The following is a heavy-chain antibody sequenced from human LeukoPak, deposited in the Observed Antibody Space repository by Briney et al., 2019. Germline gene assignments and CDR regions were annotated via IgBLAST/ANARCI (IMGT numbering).Heavy chain of an antibody. J-gene: IGHJ4*02. CDR1: GGSISSSSYY. D-gene: IGHD3-22*01. CDR2: IYYSGST. V-gene: IGHV4-39*07. CDR3: ARSPIHYDSSGYYTYYFDY. Sequence: PSETLSLTCTVSGGSISSSSYYWGWIRQPPGKGLEWIGSIYYSGSTYYNPSLKSRVTISVDTSKNQFSLKLSSVTAADTAVYYCARSPIHYDSSGYYTYYFDYWGQGTLVTVSS.